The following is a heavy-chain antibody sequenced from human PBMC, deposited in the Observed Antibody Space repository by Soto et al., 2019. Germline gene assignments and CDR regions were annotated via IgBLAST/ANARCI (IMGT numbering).Heavy chain of an antibody. V-gene: IGHV1-18*01. CDR3: ARDGYYDFWSGYFDY. CDR2: ISAYNGNT. J-gene: IGHJ4*02. Sequence: ASVKVSCKASGYTFTSYGISWVRQAPGQGLEWMGWISAYNGNTNYAQKLQGRVTMTTDTSTSTAYMELRSLRSDDTAVYYCARDGYYDFWSGYFDYLCQGTLVTVSS. D-gene: IGHD3-3*01. CDR1: GYTFTSYG.